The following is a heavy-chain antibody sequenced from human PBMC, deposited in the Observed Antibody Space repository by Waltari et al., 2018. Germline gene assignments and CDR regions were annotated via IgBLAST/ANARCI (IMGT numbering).Heavy chain of an antibody. Sequence: EVELVESGGGLIQPGGSLRLPCAASGFVVSDYYMSWVRQAPGKGLEWLSVIYSSGRIYYADSVKGRFTISRDTSENMVTLQMYSLRADDTAVYYCARDVAGRAYWGQGTQVTVSS. D-gene: IGHD3-10*01. V-gene: IGHV3-53*01. J-gene: IGHJ4*02. CDR1: GFVVSDYY. CDR2: IYSSGRI. CDR3: ARDVAGRAY.